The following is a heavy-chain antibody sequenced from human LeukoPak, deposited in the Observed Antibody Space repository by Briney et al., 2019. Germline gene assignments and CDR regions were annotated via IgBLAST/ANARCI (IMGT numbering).Heavy chain of an antibody. J-gene: IGHJ4*02. CDR3: ARGSGGVMNY. D-gene: IGHD3-16*01. CDR2: IYTSGST. V-gene: IGHV4-61*02. Sequence: SQTLSLTRTVSGGSISSGSYYWSWIRQPAGKGLEWIGRIYTSGSTNYNPSLKSRVTISVDTSKNQFSLKLSSVTAADTAVYYCARGSGGVMNYWGQGTLVTVSS. CDR1: GGSISSGSYY.